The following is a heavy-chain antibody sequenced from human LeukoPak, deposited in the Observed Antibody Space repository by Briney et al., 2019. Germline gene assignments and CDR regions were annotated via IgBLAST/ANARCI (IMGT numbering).Heavy chain of an antibody. J-gene: IGHJ4*02. D-gene: IGHD4-17*01. Sequence: PGGSLRLSCAASGFTFDDYAMHWVRQAPGKGLEWVSGISWNSGSIGYADSVKGRITISRDNAKRSLYLQMNSLRAEDTALYYCAKGGTVTTNYYFDSWGQGTLVTASS. V-gene: IGHV3-9*01. CDR1: GFTFDDYA. CDR3: AKGGTVTTNYYFDS. CDR2: ISWNSGSI.